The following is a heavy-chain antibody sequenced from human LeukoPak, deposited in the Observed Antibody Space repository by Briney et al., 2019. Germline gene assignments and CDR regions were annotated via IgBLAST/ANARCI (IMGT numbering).Heavy chain of an antibody. Sequence: GGSLRLSCAASGFIFSSHGMHWVRQAPSKGLEWVAVIWVDGSNKYYADSVKGRFTISRDNSKNTLYLQMNSLRAEDTGMYYCAGVRAGGGINGMDVWGQGTTVTVSS. D-gene: IGHD3-16*01. CDR3: AGVRAGGGINGMDV. J-gene: IGHJ6*02. CDR1: GFIFSSHG. V-gene: IGHV3-33*01. CDR2: IWVDGSNK.